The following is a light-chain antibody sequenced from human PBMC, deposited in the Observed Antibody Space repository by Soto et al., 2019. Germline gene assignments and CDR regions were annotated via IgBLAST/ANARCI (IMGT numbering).Light chain of an antibody. CDR3: QHRSNLPPLT. J-gene: IGKJ4*01. CDR1: QSVSSY. CDR2: DTS. V-gene: IGKV3-11*01. Sequence: EIVLTQSPATLYLSPGERATLSCRASQSVSSYFAWYQQKPGQAPRLLIYDTSNRATGIPARFSGSGSGTDFTLTISSLEPEDFAVYYCQHRSNLPPLTFGGGTKVEIK.